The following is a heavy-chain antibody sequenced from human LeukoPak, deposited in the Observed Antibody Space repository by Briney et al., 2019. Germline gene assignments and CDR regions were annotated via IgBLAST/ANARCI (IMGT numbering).Heavy chain of an antibody. Sequence: GGSLRLSCAVSGFNLNSYAMHWVRQAPGKGLEGVAVIRHNETNSFYAGSVQGRFTISRDISKKLLYLPMNSLRVEDTAVYYCAKEYTPSSPLGELDSWGQGTLVTVSS. J-gene: IGHJ4*02. D-gene: IGHD6-6*01. V-gene: IGHV3-30*02. CDR2: IRHNETNS. CDR3: AKEYTPSSPLGELDS. CDR1: GFNLNSYA.